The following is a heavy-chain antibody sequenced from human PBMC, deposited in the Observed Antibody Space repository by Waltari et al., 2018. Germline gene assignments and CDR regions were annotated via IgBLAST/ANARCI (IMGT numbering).Heavy chain of an antibody. V-gene: IGHV4-59*01. CDR3: ARTSIAARPAWFDP. CDR1: GGSISSYY. D-gene: IGHD6-6*01. J-gene: IGHJ5*02. Sequence: QVQLQESGPGLVKPSETLSLTCTVSGGSISSYYWSWIRQPPGKGLEWIGYIYYSGSTNYNPSLKSRVTISVDTSKNQFSLKLSSVTAADTAVYYCARTSIAARPAWFDPWGQGTLVTVPS. CDR2: IYYSGST.